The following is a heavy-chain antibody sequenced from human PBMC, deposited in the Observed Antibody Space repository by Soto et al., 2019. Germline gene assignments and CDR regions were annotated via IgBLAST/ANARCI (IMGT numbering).Heavy chain of an antibody. D-gene: IGHD6-19*01. J-gene: IGHJ5*02. Sequence: QITLKESGPTLVKPTQPLTLTCTFSGFSLSTSEVGVGWIRQPPGKALQWLALIYWDDDKRYSPSLKSRLTLPKETSKNQVVLTMTNLDPVDTATYYCAHAPGIAVTTNWFDPWGQGILVTVSS. V-gene: IGHV2-5*02. CDR1: GFSLSTSEVG. CDR3: AHAPGIAVTTNWFDP. CDR2: IYWDDDK.